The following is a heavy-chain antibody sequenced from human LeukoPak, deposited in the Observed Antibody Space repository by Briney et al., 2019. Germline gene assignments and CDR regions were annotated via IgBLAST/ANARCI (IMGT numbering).Heavy chain of an antibody. V-gene: IGHV3-9*01. D-gene: IGHD3-9*01. CDR3: AKDTYDILTEFDY. J-gene: IGHJ4*02. CDR2: ISWNSGSI. Sequence: GGSLRLSCAASGFTFDDYAMHWVRQAPGKGLEWVSGISWNSGSIGYADSVKGRFTISRDNAKNSLYLQMNSLRAEDTALYYCAKDTYDILTEFDYWGQGTLVTVSS. CDR1: GFTFDDYA.